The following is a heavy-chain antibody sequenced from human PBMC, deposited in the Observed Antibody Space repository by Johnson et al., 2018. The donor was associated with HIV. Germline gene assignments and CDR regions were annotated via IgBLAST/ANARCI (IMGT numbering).Heavy chain of an antibody. D-gene: IGHD3-22*01. J-gene: IGHJ3*02. CDR3: AREYYYESPEAFDI. Sequence: VRLVESGGGVVRPGGSLRLSCAASGFTLDDYDMSWVRQAPGKGLEWVSGFSRNGGSIGYAASVKGRFTISRDNAKNALYLQMNSLRAEDTAVYYCAREYYYESPEAFDIWGQGTMVTVSS. CDR1: GFTLDDYD. V-gene: IGHV3-20*04. CDR2: FSRNGGSI.